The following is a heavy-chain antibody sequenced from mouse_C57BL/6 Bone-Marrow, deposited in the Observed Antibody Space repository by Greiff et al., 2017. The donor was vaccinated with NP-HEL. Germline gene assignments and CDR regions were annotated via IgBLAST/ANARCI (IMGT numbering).Heavy chain of an antibody. CDR2: IDPSDSYT. J-gene: IGHJ2*01. CDR3: AREGFDY. Sequence: QVQLQQPGAELVRPGTSVKLSCKASGYTFTSYWMHWVKQRPGQGLEWIGVIDPSDSYTNYNQKFKGKATLTVNTSSSTAYMQLSILTSEYSAVYYCAREGFDYWGQGTTLTVSS. V-gene: IGHV1-59*01. CDR1: GYTFTSYW.